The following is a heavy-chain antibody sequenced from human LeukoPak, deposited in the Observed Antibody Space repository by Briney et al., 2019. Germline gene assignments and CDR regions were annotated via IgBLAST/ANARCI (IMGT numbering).Heavy chain of an antibody. J-gene: IGHJ4*02. CDR2: ISSSGSTI. CDR1: GFTFSDYY. Sequence: GGSLRLSCAASGFTFSDYYMSWIRQAPGKGLEWVSYISSSGSTIYYTDSVKGRFTISRDNAKSSLFLQMNSLRAEDTAVYYCARVSLGAVAGTGRGHFDYWGQGTLVTVSS. CDR3: ARVSLGAVAGTGRGHFDY. V-gene: IGHV3-11*01. D-gene: IGHD6-19*01.